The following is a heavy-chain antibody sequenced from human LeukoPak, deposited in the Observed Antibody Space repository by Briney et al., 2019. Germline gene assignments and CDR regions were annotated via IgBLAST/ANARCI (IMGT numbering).Heavy chain of an antibody. CDR3: ARVGQLVADAFDI. CDR2: IIPIFGTA. CDR1: GGTFSSYA. J-gene: IGHJ3*02. D-gene: IGHD6-6*01. Sequence: ASVKVSCKASGGTFSSYAISWVRQAPGQGLEWMGGIIPIFGTANYAQKFQGRVTITTDESTSTAYMELSSLRSEDTAVYYCARVGQLVADAFDIWGQGTMVTVSS. V-gene: IGHV1-69*05.